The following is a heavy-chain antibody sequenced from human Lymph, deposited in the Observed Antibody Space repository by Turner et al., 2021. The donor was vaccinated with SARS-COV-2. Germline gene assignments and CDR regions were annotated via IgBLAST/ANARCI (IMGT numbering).Heavy chain of an antibody. V-gene: IGHV4-31*03. CDR1: GGSISSGGYY. CDR3: ARDYGGNSNYFGY. D-gene: IGHD4-17*01. Sequence: QVQLQESGPGLVKPSQTLSLTCTVSGGSISSGGYYWRRIRQHPGKGLEWIGYIYYSGSTYYNPSLKSRVTISIDTSKNQFSLKLSSVTAADTAVYYSARDYGGNSNYFGYWGQGTLVTVSS. CDR2: IYYSGST. J-gene: IGHJ4*02.